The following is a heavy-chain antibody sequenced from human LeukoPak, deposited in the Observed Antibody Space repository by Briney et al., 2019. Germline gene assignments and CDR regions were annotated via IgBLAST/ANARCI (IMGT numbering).Heavy chain of an antibody. CDR2: INPSGGST. CDR3: ARFPASSSWYKGELFDY. J-gene: IGHJ4*02. V-gene: IGHV1-46*01. D-gene: IGHD6-13*01. Sequence: ASVKVSCKASGYTFTSYYMHWVRQAPGQGLEWMGIINPSGGSTSYAQKFQGRVTMTRDTSTSTVYMELSSLRPEEPAVYYCARFPASSSWYKGELFDYWGQGTLVTVSS. CDR1: GYTFTSYY.